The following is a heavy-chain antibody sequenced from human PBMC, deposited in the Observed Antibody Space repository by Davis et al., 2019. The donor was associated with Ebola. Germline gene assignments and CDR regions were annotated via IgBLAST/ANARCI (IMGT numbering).Heavy chain of an antibody. J-gene: IGHJ2*01. CDR2: IFYSGDT. CDR1: GGSFSSRAYY. Sequence: PSETLSLTCTVSGGSFSSRAYYWGWIRQPPGKGLEWIGSIFYSGDTYYTPSLKSRVTFSIDTSKNQFSLRLSSVTAADTAVYYCARMAWFYARGRRNWYFDLWGRGTMVTVSS. D-gene: IGHD3/OR15-3a*01. V-gene: IGHV4-39*01. CDR3: ARMAWFYARGRRNWYFDL.